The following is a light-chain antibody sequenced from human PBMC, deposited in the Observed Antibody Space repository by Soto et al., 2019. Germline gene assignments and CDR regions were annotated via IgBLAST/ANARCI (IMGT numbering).Light chain of an antibody. CDR3: SSYTSSSTLEV. CDR2: EVS. Sequence: QSVLTQPASVSGSPGQSITISCTGTSXDVGGYKYVSWYQQHPGKAPKLMIYEVSNRPSGVSNRFSGSKSGNTASLTISGLQAEDEADYYCSSYTSSSTLEVFGTGTKGTVL. V-gene: IGLV2-14*01. J-gene: IGLJ1*01. CDR1: SXDVGGYKY.